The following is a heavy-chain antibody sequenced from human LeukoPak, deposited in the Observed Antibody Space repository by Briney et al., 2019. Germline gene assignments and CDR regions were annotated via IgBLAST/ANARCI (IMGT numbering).Heavy chain of an antibody. D-gene: IGHD3-10*01. CDR2: SEDKANSYTT. V-gene: IGHV3-72*01. Sequence: PGGSLRLSCAASGFGFSDHYMGWVRQAPGKGLEWVGCSEDKANSYTTEYAASVKGRFSISRDDSKNSLYLQMNSLKTEDTAVYYCTRDKSVSGGASDIWGQGTMVTVSS. J-gene: IGHJ3*02. CDR3: TRDKSVSGGASDI. CDR1: GFGFSDHY.